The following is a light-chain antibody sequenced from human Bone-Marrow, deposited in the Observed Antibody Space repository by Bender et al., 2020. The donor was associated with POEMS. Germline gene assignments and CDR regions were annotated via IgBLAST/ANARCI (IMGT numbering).Light chain of an antibody. CDR2: DDS. Sequence: SSVLTQPPSVSVAPGQTARITCGGNNIGSRSVHWYQQRPGLAPVLVLYDDSDRPSGIPERFSGSKSAKTATLTISRVEDGDEADYYCQLWDSSNDQNWVFGGGTKLTVL. CDR1: NIGSRS. CDR3: QLWDSSNDQNWV. V-gene: IGLV3-21*02. J-gene: IGLJ3*02.